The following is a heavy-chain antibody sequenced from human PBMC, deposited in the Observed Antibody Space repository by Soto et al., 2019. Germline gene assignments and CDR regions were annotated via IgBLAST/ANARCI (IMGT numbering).Heavy chain of an antibody. CDR2: TFYSGST. Sequence: ETLSLTCAVSGGSLSRSNCGSGARQPPGTALEWLGATFYSGSTKYNPSLNSRVTISADQYKNHLSLRLSPVTAADTALYYCVHHGGDPYYHDFWGQGILVTVS. CDR1: GGSLSRSNC. CDR3: VHHGGDPYYHDF. J-gene: IGHJ4*01. D-gene: IGHD4-17*01. V-gene: IGHV4-4*02.